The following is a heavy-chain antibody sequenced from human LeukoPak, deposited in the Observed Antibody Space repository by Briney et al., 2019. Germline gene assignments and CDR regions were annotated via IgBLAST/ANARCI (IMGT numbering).Heavy chain of an antibody. CDR1: GGSISSSSYY. J-gene: IGHJ3*02. D-gene: IGHD1-26*01. CDR2: IYYSGST. Sequence: SENLSLTCTVSGGSISSSSYYWGWIRQPPGKGLEWIGSIYYSGSTYYNPSLKSRVTISVDTSKNQFSLKLSSVTAADTAVYYCAKDGGSYYAAFDIWGQGTMVTVSS. CDR3: AKDGGSYYAAFDI. V-gene: IGHV4-39*02.